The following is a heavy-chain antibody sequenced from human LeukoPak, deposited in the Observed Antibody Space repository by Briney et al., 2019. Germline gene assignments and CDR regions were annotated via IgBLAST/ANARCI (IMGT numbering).Heavy chain of an antibody. CDR3: AAAAGTRVAPYYFDY. J-gene: IGHJ4*02. D-gene: IGHD6-13*01. CDR1: GYTFTSYY. CDR2: INPSGGST. V-gene: IGHV1-46*03. Sequence: GASVKVSCKTSGYTFTSYYMHWVRQAPGQGLEWMGIINPSGGSTSYAQKFQGRVTMTRDTSTSTVYMELSSLRSEDTAVYYCAAAAGTRVAPYYFDYWGQGTLVTVSS.